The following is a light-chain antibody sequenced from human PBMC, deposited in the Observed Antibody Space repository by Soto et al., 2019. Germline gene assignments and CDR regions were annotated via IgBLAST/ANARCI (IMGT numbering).Light chain of an antibody. CDR1: QSVRSY. J-gene: IGKJ4*01. CDR2: DAS. CDR3: QQRSSWPLT. V-gene: IGKV3-11*01. Sequence: EIVLTQSPATLSLSPGEGATLSCRASQSVRSYLAWYQQKPGQAPRLLIYDASNRATGIPARFSGSGSATDFTLTISSLEPEDFAVYYCQQRSSWPLTFGGGTKVEIK.